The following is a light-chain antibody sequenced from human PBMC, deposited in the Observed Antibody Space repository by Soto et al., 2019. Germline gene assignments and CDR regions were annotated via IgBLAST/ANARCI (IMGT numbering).Light chain of an antibody. CDR3: QQRTNWPPSIT. V-gene: IGKV3-11*01. Sequence: EIVMTQSPATLSVSPGERATLSCRASQSVINYLAWYQQKPGQAPRLLIYDASNRATGIPARFSGSGSGTDFTLTISSLEPEDLAVYYCQQRTNWPPSITFGPGTRLEIK. CDR2: DAS. CDR1: QSVINY. J-gene: IGKJ5*01.